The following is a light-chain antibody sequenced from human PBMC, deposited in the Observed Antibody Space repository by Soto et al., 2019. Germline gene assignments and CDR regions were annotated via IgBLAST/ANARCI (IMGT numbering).Light chain of an antibody. V-gene: IGLV4-69*01. CDR3: QTWGTAMVV. J-gene: IGLJ2*01. CDR2: LNPDGTH. Sequence: QLVLTQSPSAPASLGASVKLTCTLSTRHRSYAIAWHQHQPEKGPRFLMTLNPDGTHRKGDGIPDRFSGSSSGAERYLTISSLQSEDEADYYCQTWGTAMVVFGGGTKLTVL. CDR1: TRHRSYA.